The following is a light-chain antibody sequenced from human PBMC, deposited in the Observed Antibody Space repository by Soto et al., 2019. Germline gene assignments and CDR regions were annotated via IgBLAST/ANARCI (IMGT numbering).Light chain of an antibody. J-gene: IGLJ7*01. V-gene: IGLV1-47*01. CDR1: SSNIGNNY. CDR3: SSWDNHLNGPV. Sequence: QSAMTQPPSASGTPGQEVTISCSGSSSNIGNNYVYWYHQVPAKAPKLLIYRNNQRPSGVPDRFSGSKSDTSASLAITGLGSEDDGHYYCSSWDNHLNGPVFGGGTQLTVL. CDR2: RNN.